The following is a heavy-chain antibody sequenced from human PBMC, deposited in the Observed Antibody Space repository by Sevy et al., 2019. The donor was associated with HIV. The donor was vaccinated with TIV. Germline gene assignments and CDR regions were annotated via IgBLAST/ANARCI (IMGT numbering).Heavy chain of an antibody. Sequence: GWSLRLSCAASGFAFSNYYAMHWVRQAPGKGLEWVALISFDESDKYYADSVKGRFTISRDNFKNTLYLQMNSLTTEDTAVYYCARPRANYVDHYFFFAMDVWGQGTTVTVSS. D-gene: IGHD1-7*01. CDR1: GFAFSNYYA. CDR3: ARPRANYVDHYFFFAMDV. J-gene: IGHJ6*02. V-gene: IGHV3-30*04. CDR2: ISFDESDK.